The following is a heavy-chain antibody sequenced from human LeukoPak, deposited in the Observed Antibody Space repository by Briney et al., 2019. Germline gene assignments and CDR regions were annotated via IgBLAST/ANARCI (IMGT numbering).Heavy chain of an antibody. CDR1: GYTFTSYD. CDR3: ARLGGEGGGLFDY. CDR2: MNPNSGNT. V-gene: IGHV1-8*02. D-gene: IGHD3-10*01. J-gene: IGHJ4*02. Sequence: ASVKVSCKASGYTFTSYDINWVRQATGQGLEWMGWMNPNSGNTGYAQKFQGRVMMTTDTSTSTAYMELRSLRSDDTAVYYCARLGGEGGGLFDYWGQGALVTVSS.